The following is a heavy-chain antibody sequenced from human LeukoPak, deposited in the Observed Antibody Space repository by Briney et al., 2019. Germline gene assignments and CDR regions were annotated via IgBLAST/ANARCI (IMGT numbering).Heavy chain of an antibody. CDR3: ARLGIAVAGTGY. J-gene: IGHJ4*02. D-gene: IGHD6-19*01. CDR1: GGSISSSSCY. V-gene: IGHV4-39*01. CDR2: IYYSGST. Sequence: PSETLSLTCTVSGGSISSSSCYWGWIRQPPGKGLEWIGSIYYSGSTYYNPSLKSRVTISVDTSKNQFSLKLSSVTAADTAVYYCARLGIAVAGTGYWGQGTLVTVSS.